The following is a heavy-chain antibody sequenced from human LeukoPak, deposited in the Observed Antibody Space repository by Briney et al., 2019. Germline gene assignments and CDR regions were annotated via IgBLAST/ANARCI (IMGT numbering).Heavy chain of an antibody. CDR2: ISGSGGST. J-gene: IGHJ4*02. CDR3: AKDSVDIVATMAT. V-gene: IGHV3-23*01. CDR1: GFTFSSYA. Sequence: PGGSLRLSCAASGFTFSSYAMSWVRQAPGKGPEWVSAISGSGGSTYYADSVKGRFTISRDNSKNTLYLQMNSLRAEDTAVYYCAKDSVDIVATMATWGQGTLVTVSS. D-gene: IGHD5-12*01.